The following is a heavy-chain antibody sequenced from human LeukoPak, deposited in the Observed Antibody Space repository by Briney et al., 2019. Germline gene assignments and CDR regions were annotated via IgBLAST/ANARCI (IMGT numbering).Heavy chain of an antibody. CDR3: ARARGYSYPAPFDY. D-gene: IGHD5-18*01. V-gene: IGHV3-21*01. Sequence: GGSLRLSRAASGFTFSSYSMNWVRQAPGKGLEWVSSISSSSSYIYYADSVKGRFTISRDNAKNSLYLQMNSLRAEDTAVYYCARARGYSYPAPFDYWGQGTLVTVSS. CDR2: ISSSSSYI. J-gene: IGHJ4*02. CDR1: GFTFSSYS.